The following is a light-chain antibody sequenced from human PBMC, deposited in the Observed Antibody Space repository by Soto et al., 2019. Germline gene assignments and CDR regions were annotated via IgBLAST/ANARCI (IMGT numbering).Light chain of an antibody. J-gene: IGLJ2*01. Sequence: QSALTQPPSASGSPGQSGTISCTGTSSDVGGYNYVSWYQQHPGKAPKLMIYEVSRRPSRVPDRFSGSKSGNTASLTVSGLQAEDEADYYCSSYAGSNNVVFGGGTKVTVL. CDR3: SSYAGSNNVV. V-gene: IGLV2-8*01. CDR2: EVS. CDR1: SSDVGGYNY.